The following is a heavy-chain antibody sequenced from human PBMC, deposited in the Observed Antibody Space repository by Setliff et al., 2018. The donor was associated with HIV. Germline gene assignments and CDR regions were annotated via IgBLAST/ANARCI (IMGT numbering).Heavy chain of an antibody. CDR3: VHTFYLDSSGLREFDV. D-gene: IGHD3-22*01. Sequence: SGPTLVNPTQTVTLTCSFSGFSLTTVGVAVGWIRQSPGKAPEWLAHIFWNNQKRYSPSLKTRLAIVAATSRNQVVLTLTNMDPVDTATYYCVHTFYLDSSGLREFDVWGQGTQVTVSS. CDR1: GFSLTTVGVA. V-gene: IGHV2-5*01. J-gene: IGHJ4*02. CDR2: IFWNNQK.